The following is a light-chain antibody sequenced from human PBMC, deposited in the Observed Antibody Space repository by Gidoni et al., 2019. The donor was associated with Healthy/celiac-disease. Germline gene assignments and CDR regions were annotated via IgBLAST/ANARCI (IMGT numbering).Light chain of an antibody. CDR1: QSISSW. CDR3: QQYNSYSSS. J-gene: IGKJ1*01. Sequence: DNQMIPSPSTLSASVGDRVTITCRASQSISSWLAWYQQKPGKAPKLLIYDASSLESGVPSRFSGSGSGTEFTLTISSLQPDDFATYYCQQYNSYSSSFGQGTKVEIK. CDR2: DAS. V-gene: IGKV1-5*01.